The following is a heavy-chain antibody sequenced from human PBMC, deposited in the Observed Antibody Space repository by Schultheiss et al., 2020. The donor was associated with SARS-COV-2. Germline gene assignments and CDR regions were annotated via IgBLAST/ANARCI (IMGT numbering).Heavy chain of an antibody. Sequence: GGSLRLSCAASGFTFSTYGMHWVRQAPGKGLEWVAVIWYAGSNKYYADSVKGRFTISRDNSNNTLYLQMNSLRAEDTAVYYCARDLNSGRTGYAFDIWGQGTMVTVSS. D-gene: IGHD1-1*01. CDR1: GFTFSTYG. V-gene: IGHV3-33*01. J-gene: IGHJ3*02. CDR3: ARDLNSGRTGYAFDI. CDR2: IWYAGSNK.